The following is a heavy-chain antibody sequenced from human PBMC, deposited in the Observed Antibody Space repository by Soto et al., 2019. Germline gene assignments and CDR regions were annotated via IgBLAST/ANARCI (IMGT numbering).Heavy chain of an antibody. CDR1: GGSFSGYY. CDR2: INHSGST. CDR3: ARGPSYHYDFLPSWFDP. V-gene: IGHV4-34*01. Sequence: SETLSLTCAVCGGSFSGYYWSWIRQPPGKGLEWIGEINHSGSTNYNPSLKSRVTIPVDTSKNQFSLKLSSVTAADTAVYYRARGPSYHYDFLPSWFDPWGQGTLVTVSS. J-gene: IGHJ5*02. D-gene: IGHD3-3*01.